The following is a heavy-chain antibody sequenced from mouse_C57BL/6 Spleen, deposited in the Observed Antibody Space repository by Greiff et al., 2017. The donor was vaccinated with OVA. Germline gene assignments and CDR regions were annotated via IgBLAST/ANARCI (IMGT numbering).Heavy chain of an antibody. D-gene: IGHD1-1*01. CDR3: ARERDYNGSSPLFDY. CDR1: GFTFSDYG. V-gene: IGHV5-17*01. CDR2: ISSGSSTI. Sequence: EVKLMESGGGLVKPGGSLKLSCAASGFTFSDYGMHWVRQAPEKGLEWVAYISSGSSTIYYADTVKGRFTISRDNAKNTLFLQMTSLRSEDTAMYYCARERDYNGSSPLFDYWGQGTTLTVSS. J-gene: IGHJ2*01.